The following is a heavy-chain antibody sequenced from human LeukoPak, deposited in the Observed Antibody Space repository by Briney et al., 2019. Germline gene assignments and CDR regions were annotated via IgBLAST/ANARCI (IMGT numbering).Heavy chain of an antibody. CDR2: IHYTGAT. Sequence: SETLSLTCAVYGGSITGYYWSWIRQTPGRGLEWVGEIHYTGATSYNPSLKSRATISTDTSKNQFSLRLSSVTAADTADYYCARGNILTGYCFDFWGQGALVTVSS. CDR3: ARGNILTGYCFDF. V-gene: IGHV4-34*01. J-gene: IGHJ4*02. CDR1: GGSITGYY. D-gene: IGHD3-9*01.